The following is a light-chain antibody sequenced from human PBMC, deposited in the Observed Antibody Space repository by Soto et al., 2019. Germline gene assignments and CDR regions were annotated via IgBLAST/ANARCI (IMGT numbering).Light chain of an antibody. CDR1: QSVSNY. V-gene: IGKV3-11*01. CDR3: QHRYNWLIT. J-gene: IGKJ5*01. CDR2: DAS. Sequence: DIVKTQSPATLSLSPGERTTLSCRASQSVSNYLAWYQHKPGQAPRLLIYDASNRATGIPARFSGSGSGTDFTLTISSLEPEDFAVYYCQHRYNWLITFGQGTGLEIK.